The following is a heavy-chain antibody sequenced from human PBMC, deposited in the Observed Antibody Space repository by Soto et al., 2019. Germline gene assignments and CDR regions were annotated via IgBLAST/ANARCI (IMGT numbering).Heavy chain of an antibody. J-gene: IGHJ6*02. Sequence: GGSLRLSCAASGFTFSSYAMSWVRQAPGKGLEWVSAISGSGGSTYYADSVKGRFTISRDNSKNTLYLQMNSLRAEDTAVYYCARDKDDRVLRFLEWSTPPAGTKYYYYGMDVWGQGTTVTVSS. CDR2: ISGSGGST. V-gene: IGHV3-23*01. CDR1: GFTFSSYA. CDR3: ARDKDDRVLRFLEWSTPPAGTKYYYYGMDV. D-gene: IGHD3-3*01.